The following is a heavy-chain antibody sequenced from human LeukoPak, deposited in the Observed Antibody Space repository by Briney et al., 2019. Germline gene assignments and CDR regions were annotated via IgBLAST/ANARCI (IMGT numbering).Heavy chain of an antibody. D-gene: IGHD4-23*01. CDR3: ARAYGGNRPYFDH. Sequence: ASVKVSCKASGYTFTSYGISWVRQAPAQGLEWMGWMSAYNGNTNYAQKLQGRVTMTTDTSTSTAYMELRSLRSDDAAVYYCARAYGGNRPYFDHWGQGPLVTVSS. J-gene: IGHJ4*02. CDR2: MSAYNGNT. CDR1: GYTFTSYG. V-gene: IGHV1-18*01.